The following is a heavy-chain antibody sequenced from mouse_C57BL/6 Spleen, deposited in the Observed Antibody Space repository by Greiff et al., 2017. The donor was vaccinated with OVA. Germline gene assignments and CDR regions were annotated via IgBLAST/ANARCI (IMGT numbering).Heavy chain of an antibody. Sequence: EVQVVESGGGLVKPGGSLKLSCAASGFTFSDYGMHWVRQAPEKGLEWVAYISSGSSTIYYADTVKGRFTISRDNAKNTLFLQMTSLRSEDTAMYYCATYSGYYYAMDYWGQGTSVTVSS. CDR2: ISSGSSTI. V-gene: IGHV5-17*01. J-gene: IGHJ4*01. CDR3: ATYSGYYYAMDY. D-gene: IGHD2-9*01. CDR1: GFTFSDYG.